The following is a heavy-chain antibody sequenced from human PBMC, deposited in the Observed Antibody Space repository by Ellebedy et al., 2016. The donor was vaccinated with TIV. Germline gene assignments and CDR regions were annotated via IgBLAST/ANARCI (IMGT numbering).Heavy chain of an antibody. CDR3: ASEYSVSYALAY. J-gene: IGHJ4*02. V-gene: IGHV3-48*01. CDR1: GFTFNTYS. CDR2: ISSSSSTI. Sequence: GGSLRLSXAASGFTFNTYSMNWVRQAPGKGLEWVSYISSSSSTIYYADSVKGRFTISRDNAKNSLYLQMNSLRAEDTAVYYCASEYSVSYALAYWGQGTLVSVSS. D-gene: IGHD1-26*01.